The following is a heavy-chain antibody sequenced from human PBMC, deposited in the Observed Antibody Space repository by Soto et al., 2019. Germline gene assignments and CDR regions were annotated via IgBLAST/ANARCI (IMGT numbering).Heavy chain of an antibody. V-gene: IGHV3-66*01. D-gene: IGHD4-17*01. Sequence: PGGSLRLSCAASGFTVSSNYMSWVRQAPGKGLEWVSVIYSGGSTYYADSVKGRFTISRDNSKNTLYLQMNSLRAEDTAVYYCARTWRTVTTYWFDPWGQGTLVTVSS. CDR3: ARTWRTVTTYWFDP. CDR2: IYSGGST. J-gene: IGHJ5*02. CDR1: GFTVSSNY.